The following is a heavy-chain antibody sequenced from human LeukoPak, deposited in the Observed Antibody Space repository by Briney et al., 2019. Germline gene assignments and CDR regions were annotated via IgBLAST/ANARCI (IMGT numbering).Heavy chain of an antibody. V-gene: IGHV1-69*04. CDR3: ARAEGPNPTFRGIIGGYFDS. D-gene: IGHD3-16*02. Sequence: ASVKVSCKASGDTFTKYVISWVRQAPGQGLEWMGRINPMINTEESAKNFPGRVSITAARSTNTAYIEVSSLSSDDTAVYYCARAEGPNPTFRGIIGGYFDSWGQGTVATVSS. J-gene: IGHJ4*02. CDR1: GDTFTKYV. CDR2: INPMINTE.